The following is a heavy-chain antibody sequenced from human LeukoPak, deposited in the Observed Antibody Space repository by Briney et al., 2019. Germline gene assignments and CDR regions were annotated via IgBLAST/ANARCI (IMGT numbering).Heavy chain of an antibody. CDR3: ARDQWYYDSSGYHDY. CDR2: INPNSGGT. J-gene: IGHJ4*02. V-gene: IGHV1-2*02. Sequence: ASVKVSCKASGYTFTGYYMHWVRQAPGQGLEWMGWINPNSGGTNYAQKFQGRVTMTRDTSISTAYMELSRLRSDDTAMYYCARDQWYYDSSGYHDYWGQGTLVTVSS. D-gene: IGHD3-22*01. CDR1: GYTFTGYY.